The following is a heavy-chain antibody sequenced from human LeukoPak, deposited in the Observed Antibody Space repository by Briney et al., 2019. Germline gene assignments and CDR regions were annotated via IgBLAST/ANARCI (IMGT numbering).Heavy chain of an antibody. CDR2: IYYSGST. V-gene: IGHV4-39*01. CDR3: ASREWLSRDY. CDR1: GGSISSSSYY. D-gene: IGHD3-3*01. Sequence: SETLSLTCTVSGGSISSSSYYWGWIRQPPGKGLEWIGSIYYSGSTYYNPSLRSRVTISVDTSKNQFSLKLSSVTAADTAVYYCASREWLSRDYWGQGTLVTVSS. J-gene: IGHJ4*02.